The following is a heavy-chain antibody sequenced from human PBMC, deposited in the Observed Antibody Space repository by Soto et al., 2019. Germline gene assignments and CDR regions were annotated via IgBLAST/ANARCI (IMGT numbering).Heavy chain of an antibody. CDR3: ARDGTAVDAGYYGLDV. CDR2: IYYSCST. V-gene: IGHV4-59*01. D-gene: IGHD5-18*01. CDR1: GGSITNYY. Sequence: SETLSLTCTVSGGSITNYYWSWIRQPPGKGLEWIGFIYYSCSTNYNPSLKSRVTISVATSKNQVSLKLSSVTAADTAVYYCARDGTAVDAGYYGLDVWGQGTTVTVSS. J-gene: IGHJ6*02.